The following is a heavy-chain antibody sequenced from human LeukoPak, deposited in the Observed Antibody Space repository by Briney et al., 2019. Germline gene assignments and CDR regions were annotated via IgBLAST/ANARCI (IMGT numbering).Heavy chain of an antibody. V-gene: IGHV2-70*11. CDR2: IDWDDDK. J-gene: IGHJ4*02. CDR3: TRMPAAIGLAFDY. CDR1: GFSLSTSGMC. Sequence: SGPALVKPTQTLTLTCTFSGFSLSTSGMCVSWIRQPPGKALEWLARIDWDDDKYYSTSLKTRLTISKDTSKNQVVLKMTNMDPVDTATYYCTRMPAAIGLAFDYWGQGTLVTVAS. D-gene: IGHD6-13*01.